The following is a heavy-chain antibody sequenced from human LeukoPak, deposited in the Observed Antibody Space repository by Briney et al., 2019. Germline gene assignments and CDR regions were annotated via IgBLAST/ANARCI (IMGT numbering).Heavy chain of an antibody. J-gene: IGHJ4*02. Sequence: GGSLRLSCAASGFTFSSYSMHWVRHAPGKGLMWVSRLKGYGRSTGYTGSVKGRFTISRDYAKNTLYLQMNSLRVEDTAVYYCAREDPAGTFDYWGQGTLVTVSS. V-gene: IGHV3-74*01. D-gene: IGHD6-19*01. CDR1: GFTFSSYS. CDR2: LKGYGRST. CDR3: AREDPAGTFDY.